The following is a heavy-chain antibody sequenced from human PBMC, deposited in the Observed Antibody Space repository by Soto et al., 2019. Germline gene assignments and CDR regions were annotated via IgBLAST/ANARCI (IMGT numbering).Heavy chain of an antibody. J-gene: IGHJ4*02. Sequence: SETLSLTCTVSGGSISSYYWSWIRQPPGKGLEWIGYIYYSGSTNYNPSLKSRVTISVDTSKNQFSLKLSSVTAADTAVYYCARGSYYDFWSGYAGHFDYWGQGTLVTVSS. D-gene: IGHD3-3*01. CDR1: GGSISSYY. CDR2: IYYSGST. CDR3: ARGSYYDFWSGYAGHFDY. V-gene: IGHV4-59*12.